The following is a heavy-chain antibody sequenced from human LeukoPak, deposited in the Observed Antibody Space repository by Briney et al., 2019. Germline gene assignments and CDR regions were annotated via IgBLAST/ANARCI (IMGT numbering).Heavy chain of an antibody. CDR2: IRSKAYGGTT. CDR1: GFTFGDYA. J-gene: IGHJ6*03. CDR3: TRDLQTNDFWSGYYTGYYYYYMDV. D-gene: IGHD3-3*01. Sequence: PGGSLRLSCTASGFTFGDYAMSWVRQAPGKGLEWVGFIRSKAYGGTTEYAASVKGRFTISRDDSKSIAYLQMNSLKTEDTAVYYCTRDLQTNDFWSGYYTGYYYYYMDVWGKGTTVTVSS. V-gene: IGHV3-49*04.